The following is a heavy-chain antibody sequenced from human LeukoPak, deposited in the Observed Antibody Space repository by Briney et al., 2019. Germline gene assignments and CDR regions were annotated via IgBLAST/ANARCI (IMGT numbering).Heavy chain of an antibody. V-gene: IGHV1-18*01. Sequence: ASVKVSCKASGYTFTSYGISWVRQAPGQGLEWMGWISAYNGNTSYAQKLQGRVTMTTDTSTSTAYMELRSLRSDDTAVYYCARVISHGTTVTDFDYWGQGTLVTVSS. CDR2: ISAYNGNT. J-gene: IGHJ4*02. D-gene: IGHD4-17*01. CDR3: ARVISHGTTVTDFDY. CDR1: GYTFTSYG.